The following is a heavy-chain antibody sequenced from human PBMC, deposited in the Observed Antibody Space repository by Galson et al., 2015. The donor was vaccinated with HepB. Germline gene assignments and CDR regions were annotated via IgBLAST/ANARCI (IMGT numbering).Heavy chain of an antibody. Sequence: SLRLSCAASGFTVSSNYMSWVRQAPGKGLEWVSVIYSGGGTYYTDSVKGRFIISRDNSKNTLYLQMNSLRSEDTAVYYCARGYSSSWDRDYYYGMDVWGQGTTVTVSS. V-gene: IGHV3-53*05. CDR3: ARGYSSSWDRDYYYGMDV. CDR1: GFTVSSNY. D-gene: IGHD6-13*01. J-gene: IGHJ6*02. CDR2: IYSGGGT.